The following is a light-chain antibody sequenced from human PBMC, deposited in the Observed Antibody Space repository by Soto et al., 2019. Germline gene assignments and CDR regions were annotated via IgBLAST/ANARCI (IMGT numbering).Light chain of an antibody. V-gene: IGKV3-15*01. CDR3: QQYYDWLTWT. CDR1: QTISSW. CDR2: GAS. J-gene: IGKJ1*01. Sequence: MTQSPSSLSASVGDRVTITCRASQTISSWLAWYQQKPGQAPRLLIYGASTRATGIPARFSGSGSGTDFTLTISSLQSEDFAIYYCQQYYDWLTWTFGQGTKVDIK.